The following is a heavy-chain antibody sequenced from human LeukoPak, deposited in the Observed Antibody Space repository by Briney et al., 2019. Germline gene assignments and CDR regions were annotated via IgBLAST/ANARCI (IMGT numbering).Heavy chain of an antibody. CDR1: GGTFSSYA. Sequence: ASVKVSCKASGGTFSSYAISWVRQAPGKGLEWMGGFDPEDGETIYAQKFQGRVTMTEDTSTDTAYMELSSLRSEDTAVYYCATSVYCTNGVCPDMDVWGQGTTVTVSS. CDR3: ATSVYCTNGVCPDMDV. D-gene: IGHD2-8*01. J-gene: IGHJ6*02. V-gene: IGHV1-24*01. CDR2: FDPEDGET.